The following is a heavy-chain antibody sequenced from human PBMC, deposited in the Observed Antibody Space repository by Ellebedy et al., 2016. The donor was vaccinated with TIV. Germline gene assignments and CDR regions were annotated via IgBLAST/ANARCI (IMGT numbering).Heavy chain of an antibody. CDR1: GDSISSYY. V-gene: IGHV4-34*01. CDR3: AEGRSGWYYFDY. CDR2: VSQSGRT. Sequence: SETLSLTCIVSGDSISSYYWSWVRQPPGKGLEWIGDVSQSGRTRYHPSLKSRVTISVDTSKNQFSLRLTSVTAADTAVYYCAEGRSGWYYFDYWGQGTLVTVSS. D-gene: IGHD6-19*01. J-gene: IGHJ4*02.